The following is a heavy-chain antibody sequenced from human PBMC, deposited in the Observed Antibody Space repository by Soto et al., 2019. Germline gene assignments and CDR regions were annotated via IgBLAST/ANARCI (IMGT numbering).Heavy chain of an antibody. D-gene: IGHD2-2*01. Sequence: HVQLLQSGGELKKPGASVKVSCNTSGFTFNTYFISWVRQAPGQGLEWVGWISPYNGNTKYGEKFQCRVTMTTDTITRTAYMELRNLRIDDTAVYYCARDTSNSFDYWGQGTLVTVSS. CDR3: ARDTSNSFDY. CDR1: GFTFNTYF. V-gene: IGHV1-18*01. CDR2: ISPYNGNT. J-gene: IGHJ4*02.